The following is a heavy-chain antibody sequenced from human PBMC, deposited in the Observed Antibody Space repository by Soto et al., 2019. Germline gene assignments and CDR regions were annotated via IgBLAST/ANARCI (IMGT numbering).Heavy chain of an antibody. V-gene: IGHV4-59*01. CDR2: IYYSGST. CDR1: GGAISSYH. J-gene: IGHJ4*02. Sequence: SETLSLTCTVSGGAISSYHWSWIRQPPRKVLEWIGYIYYSGSTNYNPSLKSRVTISVDRSKIQFSLKLSSVTAADTAVYYCARRYGGNFDYWGQGTLVTVS. D-gene: IGHD1-26*01. CDR3: ARRYGGNFDY.